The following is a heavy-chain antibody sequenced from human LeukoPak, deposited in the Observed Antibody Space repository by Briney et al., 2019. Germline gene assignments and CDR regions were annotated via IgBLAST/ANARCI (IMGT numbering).Heavy chain of an antibody. J-gene: IGHJ4*02. V-gene: IGHV3-30-3*01. CDR3: AKEGFDY. CDR1: GFTFSSYA. CDR2: ISYDGSNK. Sequence: GGSLRLSCAASGFTFSSYAMHWVRQAPGKGLEWVAVISYDGSNKYYADSVKGRFTISRDNSKNTLYLQMNSLRAEDTALYYCAKEGFDYWGQGTLVTVSS.